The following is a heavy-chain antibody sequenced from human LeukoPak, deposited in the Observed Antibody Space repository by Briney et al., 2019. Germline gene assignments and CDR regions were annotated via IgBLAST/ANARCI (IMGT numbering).Heavy chain of an antibody. Sequence: SETLSLTCIVPGGSISSSSYYWAWIRQSPGKGLEWIGTFSSGGSAYYNPSLTSRVSISKNTSDNQFSLRLYSVTAADPAVYYGGRGGGFAYGVNTRGDWFDPWGQGTLVTVSS. V-gene: IGHV4-39*07. CDR3: GRGGGFAYGVNTRGDWFDP. D-gene: IGHD3-16*01. CDR1: GGSISSSSYY. CDR2: FSSGGSA. J-gene: IGHJ5*02.